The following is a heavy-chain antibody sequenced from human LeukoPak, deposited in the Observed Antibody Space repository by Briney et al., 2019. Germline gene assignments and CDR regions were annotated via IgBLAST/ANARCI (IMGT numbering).Heavy chain of an antibody. CDR1: GFSFSGYA. CDR3: AKGMFGFWSGLDY. Sequence: PGGSLRLSCAASGFSFSGYAMSWVRQAPGKGLDWVSGVSDSGVNTYYADSVKGRFTISRDNSKNTLYLQMNSLRAEDTAVYYCAKGMFGFWSGLDYWGQGTLVTVSS. D-gene: IGHD3-3*01. V-gene: IGHV3-23*01. CDR2: VSDSGVNT. J-gene: IGHJ4*02.